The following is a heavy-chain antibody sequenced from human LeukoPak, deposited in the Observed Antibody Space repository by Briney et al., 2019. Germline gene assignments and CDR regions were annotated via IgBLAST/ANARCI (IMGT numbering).Heavy chain of an antibody. Sequence: GGSLRLSCAASGFTFNTYGLHWVRQAPGKGLEWVAFIRYNGNDNYYTDSVKGRFTISRDNSKNTLSLQMNSLRAEDTAVYYCAKGSGSITIFGVVIHWGQGTLVTVSS. D-gene: IGHD3-3*01. CDR1: GFTFNTYG. J-gene: IGHJ4*02. CDR2: IRYNGNDN. V-gene: IGHV3-30*02. CDR3: AKGSGSITIFGVVIH.